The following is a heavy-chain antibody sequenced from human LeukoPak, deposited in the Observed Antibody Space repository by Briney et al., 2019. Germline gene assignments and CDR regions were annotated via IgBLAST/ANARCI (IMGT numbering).Heavy chain of an antibody. D-gene: IGHD3-10*02. CDR2: ISSTSNTI. V-gene: IGHV3-48*04. J-gene: IGHJ4*02. CDR1: GFTFSDYS. Sequence: GGSLRLSCAASGFTFSDYSMSWVRQAPGEGLEWVAYISSTSNTILYADSVKGRFSIYRDNAKKSVSLQMDSLRADDTAVYYCARDQQGATTSVRGLNDYWGQGTLVTVSS. CDR3: ARDQQGATTSVRGLNDY.